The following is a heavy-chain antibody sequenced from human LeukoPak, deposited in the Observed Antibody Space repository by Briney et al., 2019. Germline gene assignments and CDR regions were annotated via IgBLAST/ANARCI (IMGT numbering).Heavy chain of an antibody. D-gene: IGHD3-10*01. J-gene: IGHJ4*02. CDR3: AKVAKYYYGSETYYFFEH. V-gene: IGHV3-53*01. CDR2: IYSGGRT. Sequence: GGSLRLSCAASGFTVSSNYMSWVRQAPGKGLEWVSVIYSGGRTYYGDSVKGRFTISRDNSKNTLYLQMNSLRVEDTAVYYCAKVAKYYYGSETYYFFEHWGQGTPVTASS. CDR1: GFTVSSNY.